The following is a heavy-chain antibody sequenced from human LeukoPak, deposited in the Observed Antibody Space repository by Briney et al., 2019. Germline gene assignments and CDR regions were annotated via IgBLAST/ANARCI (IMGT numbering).Heavy chain of an antibody. J-gene: IGHJ5*02. CDR3: ARDPAAAGTVWLDP. Sequence: GGSLRLSCAASGFTFSSYSMNWVRQAPGKGLEWVSSITTRSIYIYYADSVRGRFTISRDDAKNSLYLQMNSLRADDTAVYYCARDPAAAGTVWLDPWGQGTLVTVSS. CDR2: ITTRSIYI. D-gene: IGHD6-13*01. CDR1: GFTFSSYS. V-gene: IGHV3-21*06.